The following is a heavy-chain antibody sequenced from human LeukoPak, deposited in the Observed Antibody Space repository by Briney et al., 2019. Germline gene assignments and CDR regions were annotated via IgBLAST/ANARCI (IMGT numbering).Heavy chain of an antibody. Sequence: SETLSLTCTVSGDSISSHYWSWIRQPPGKGLEWIGEINHSGSTNYNPSLKSRVTISVDTSKNQFSLKLSSVTAADTAVYYCARGRGYSYAHRFDYWGQGTLVTVSS. D-gene: IGHD5-18*01. CDR3: ARGRGYSYAHRFDY. CDR1: GDSISSHY. J-gene: IGHJ4*02. CDR2: INHSGST. V-gene: IGHV4-34*01.